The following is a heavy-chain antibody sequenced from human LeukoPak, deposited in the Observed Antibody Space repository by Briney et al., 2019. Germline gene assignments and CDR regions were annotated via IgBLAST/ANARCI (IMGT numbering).Heavy chain of an antibody. CDR3: ARDRTGVYSDY. CDR1: GGSISSGDYY. D-gene: IGHD7-27*01. CDR2: IYYSGST. J-gene: IGHJ4*02. V-gene: IGHV4-30-4*08. Sequence: SETLSLICTVSGGSISSGDYYWSWIRQPPGKGLEWIGYIYYSGSTYYNPSLKSRVTISVDTSKNQFSLKLSSVTAADTAVYYCARDRTGVYSDYWGQGTLVTVSS.